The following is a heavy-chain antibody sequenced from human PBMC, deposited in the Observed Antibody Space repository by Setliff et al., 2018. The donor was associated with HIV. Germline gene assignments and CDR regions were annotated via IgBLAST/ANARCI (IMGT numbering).Heavy chain of an antibody. Sequence: PGGSLRLSCAASGFTVSTYYMSWVRQAPGKGLEWVSNTKYDGSESYYVDSVKGRFTISRDNAKDSMFLQMNSLRGEDTAVYYCAREWKVVVTAVSYFDSWGQGTPVTVSS. CDR1: GFTVSTYY. CDR3: AREWKVVVTAVSYFDS. J-gene: IGHJ4*02. CDR2: TKYDGSES. V-gene: IGHV3-7*01. D-gene: IGHD2-21*02.